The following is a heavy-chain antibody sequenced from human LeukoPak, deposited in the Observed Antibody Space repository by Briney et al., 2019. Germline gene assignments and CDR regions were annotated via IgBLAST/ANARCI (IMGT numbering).Heavy chain of an antibody. D-gene: IGHD1-26*01. CDR3: AKSVDASYYDDYFDY. Sequence: GGSLRLSCAASGFTFSSYGMHWVRQAPGKGLEWVAFIRYDGSNKYYADSVKGRFTISRDNSKNTLYLQMNSLRAEDTAVYYCAKSVDASYYDDYFDYWGQGTLVTVSS. CDR1: GFTFSSYG. CDR2: IRYDGSNK. V-gene: IGHV3-30*02. J-gene: IGHJ4*02.